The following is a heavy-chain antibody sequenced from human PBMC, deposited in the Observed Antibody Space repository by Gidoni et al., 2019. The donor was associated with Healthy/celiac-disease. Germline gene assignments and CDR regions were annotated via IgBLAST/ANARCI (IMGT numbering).Heavy chain of an antibody. CDR2: ISSNGGST. CDR1: GFTFSSYA. J-gene: IGHJ6*02. V-gene: IGHV3-64D*06. D-gene: IGHD1-26*01. CDR3: VKGAGRIVGATTYYYYGMDV. Sequence: EVQLVESGGGLVQPGGSLRLSCSASGFTFSSYAMHWVRQAPGKGLEYVSAISSNGGSTYYADSVKGRFTISRDNSKNTLYLQMSSLRAEDTAVYYCVKGAGRIVGATTYYYYGMDVWGQGTTVTVSS.